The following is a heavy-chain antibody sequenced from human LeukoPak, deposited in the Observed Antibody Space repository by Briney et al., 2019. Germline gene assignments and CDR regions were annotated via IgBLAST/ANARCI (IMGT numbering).Heavy chain of an antibody. CDR2: ISYDGSNK. J-gene: IGHJ4*02. Sequence: GRSLRLSCAASGFTFSSYGMHWVRQAPGKGLEWVAVISYDGSNKYYADSVKGRFTISRDNSKNTLYLQMNSLRAEDTAVYYCAKDESIGLGYYFDYWGQGTLVTVSS. D-gene: IGHD3-3*01. CDR3: AKDESIGLGYYFDY. CDR1: GFTFSSYG. V-gene: IGHV3-30*18.